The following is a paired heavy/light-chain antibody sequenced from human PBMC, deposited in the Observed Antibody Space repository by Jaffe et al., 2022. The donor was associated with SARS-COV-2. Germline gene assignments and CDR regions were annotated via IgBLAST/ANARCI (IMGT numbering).Light chain of an antibody. CDR2: KAS. V-gene: IGKV1-5*03. J-gene: IGKJ1*01. CDR1: QNINSH. Sequence: DTQMTQSPSTLSASVGDRVSITCRASQNINSHLAWYQQKPGKAPKLLIYKASSLETGVPSRFSGSGSGTEFTLTISNLQPDDFATYYCQHYNSYSWTFGQGTKVEI. CDR3: QHYNSYSWT.
Heavy chain of an antibody. D-gene: IGHD1-26*01. CDR3: ARADNWIVVETRPCDY. Sequence: QVQLVESGGGVVQPGRSLRLSCVASGFTFNNYAMHWVRQAPGKGLEWLTVIAYDGTYKHYADSVKGRFTISRDNSKNTVYLQMNSLRDEDTAIYYCARADNWIVVETRPCDYWGQGALVTVSS. CDR2: IAYDGTYK. J-gene: IGHJ4*02. V-gene: IGHV3-30*04. CDR1: GFTFNNYA.